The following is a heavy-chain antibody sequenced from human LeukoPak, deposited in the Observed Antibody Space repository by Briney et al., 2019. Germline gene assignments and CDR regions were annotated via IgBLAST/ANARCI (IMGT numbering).Heavy chain of an antibody. J-gene: IGHJ5*02. CDR3: ARVRYNSSWYQNWLDP. D-gene: IGHD6-13*01. CDR1: GGSISSSSYY. Sequence: PSETLSLTCTVSGGSISSSSYYWGWIRQPPGKGLEWIGSIYYSGSTYYNPSLKSRVTISVDTSKNQFSLKLSSVTAADTAVYYCARVRYNSSWYQNWLDPWGQGTLVTVSS. CDR2: IYYSGST. V-gene: IGHV4-39*07.